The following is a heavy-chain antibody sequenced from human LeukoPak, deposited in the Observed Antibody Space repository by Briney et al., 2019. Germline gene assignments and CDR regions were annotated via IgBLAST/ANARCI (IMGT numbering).Heavy chain of an antibody. V-gene: IGHV1-69*13. Sequence: SVKVSCKASGGTFKSFVITWVRQAPGQGLEWMGGIIPMFATPNYARKFQGRVTITADESTRTVYMELSSLRSEDTAMYYCAMREALTIPPGDYWGLGTLVTVSS. J-gene: IGHJ4*02. CDR1: GGTFKSFV. CDR2: IIPMFATP. D-gene: IGHD2-2*02. CDR3: AMREALTIPPGDY.